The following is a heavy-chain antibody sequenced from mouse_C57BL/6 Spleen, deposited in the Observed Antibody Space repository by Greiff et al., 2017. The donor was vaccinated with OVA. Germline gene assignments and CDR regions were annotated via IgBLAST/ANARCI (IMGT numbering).Heavy chain of an antibody. CDR3: ARPSSSYWFAY. J-gene: IGHJ3*01. Sequence: DVQLVESGGGLVKPGGSLKLSCAASGFTFSDYGMHWVRQAPEKGLEWVAYISSGSSTIYYADTVKGRFTLSRDNAKNTLFLQMTRLRYEDTAMYYCARPSSSYWFAYWGQGTLVTVSA. D-gene: IGHD1-1*01. CDR1: GFTFSDYG. V-gene: IGHV5-17*01. CDR2: ISSGSSTI.